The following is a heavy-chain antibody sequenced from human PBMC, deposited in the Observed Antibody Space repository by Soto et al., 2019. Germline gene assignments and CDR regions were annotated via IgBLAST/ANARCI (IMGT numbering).Heavy chain of an antibody. CDR3: ARVERHDRRKYYYYYYGMDV. J-gene: IGHJ6*02. D-gene: IGHD1-1*01. Sequence: GASVKVSCKASGYTFTSYGISWVRQAPGQGLEWLGWISAYNGNTNYAQKLQGRVTMTTDTSTSTAYMELRSLRSDDTAVYYCARVERHDRRKYYYYYYGMDVWGQGTTVTVSS. CDR2: ISAYNGNT. V-gene: IGHV1-18*01. CDR1: GYTFTSYG.